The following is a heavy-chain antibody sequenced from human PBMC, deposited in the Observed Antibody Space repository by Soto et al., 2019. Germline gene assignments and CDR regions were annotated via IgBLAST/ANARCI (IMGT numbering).Heavy chain of an antibody. V-gene: IGHV1-8*01. CDR1: GYTFSSFD. J-gene: IGHJ6*03. CDR2: MTPHSGHT. CDR3: PKTVEEVSGSWSYAYVDG. Sequence: QVQLVQSGAEVRKPGASVKVSCKASGYTFSSFDINWVRQAAGHGLEWMGWMTPHSGHTGYAQKFQGRVTITRNTSTSPVYMELRSLSSEATAVYSFPKTVEEVSGSWSYAYVDGWRRGTTVNVSS. D-gene: IGHD3-10*01.